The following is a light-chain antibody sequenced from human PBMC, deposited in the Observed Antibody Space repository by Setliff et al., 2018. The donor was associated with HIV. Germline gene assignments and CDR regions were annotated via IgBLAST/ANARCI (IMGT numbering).Light chain of an antibody. Sequence: QSALAQPASVSGSPGQSITISCSGNKSDIGTYNLVSWYQQYPGKAPQLIMFDVNKRPSGVSTRFSGSKSGNKASLTISRLQAEDEADYYCCSYGSNYVFGTGTKVTVL. CDR1: KSDIGTYNL. CDR3: CSYGSNYV. J-gene: IGLJ1*01. V-gene: IGLV2-23*02. CDR2: DVN.